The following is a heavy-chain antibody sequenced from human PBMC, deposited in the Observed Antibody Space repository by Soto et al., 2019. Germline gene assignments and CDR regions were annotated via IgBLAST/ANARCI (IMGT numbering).Heavy chain of an antibody. CDR3: ASDPVGYCGGDCRTFDY. V-gene: IGHV3-30-3*01. Sequence: QVQLVESGGGVVQPGRSLRLSCAASGFTFSSYAMHWVRQAPGKGLEWVAVISYDGSNKYYADSVKGRFTISRDNSKNPLYLHMHSVSAGETAVYYCASDPVGYCGGDCRTFDYWGQGTLVTVSS. CDR1: GFTFSSYA. CDR2: ISYDGSNK. J-gene: IGHJ4*02. D-gene: IGHD2-21*02.